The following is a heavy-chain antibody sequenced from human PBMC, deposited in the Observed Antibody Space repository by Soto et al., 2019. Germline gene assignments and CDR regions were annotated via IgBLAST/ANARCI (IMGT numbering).Heavy chain of an antibody. J-gene: IGHJ6*03. CDR3: ARIRAAPYDFWSGYTSYYYMDV. CDR1: GFSLSNARMG. Sequence: SGPTLVNPTETLTLTCTVSGFSLSNARMGVSWIRQPPGKALEWLAHIFSNDEKSYSTSLKSRLTISKDTSKSQVVLTMTNMDPVDTATYYCARIRAAPYDFWSGYTSYYYMDVWGKGTTVTVSS. V-gene: IGHV2-26*01. CDR2: IFSNDEK. D-gene: IGHD3-3*01.